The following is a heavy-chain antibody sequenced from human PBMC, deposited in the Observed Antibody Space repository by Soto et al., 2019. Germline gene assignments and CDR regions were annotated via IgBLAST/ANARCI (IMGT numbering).Heavy chain of an antibody. D-gene: IGHD5-18*01. CDR3: ARDRDSYRSSGMDV. CDR2: ISAYNGNT. CDR1: GYTFTSYG. V-gene: IGHV1-18*01. Sequence: GPSVKVSCKASGYTFTSYGISWVRQAPGQGLEWMGWISAYNGNTNYAQKLQGRVTMTTDTSTSTAYMELRSLRSDDTAVYYCARDRDSYRSSGMDVWGQGTTVTVSS. J-gene: IGHJ6*02.